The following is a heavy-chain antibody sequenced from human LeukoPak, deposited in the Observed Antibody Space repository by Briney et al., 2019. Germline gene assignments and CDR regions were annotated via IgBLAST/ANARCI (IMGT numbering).Heavy chain of an antibody. J-gene: IGHJ4*02. CDR1: GFTFSSYG. CDR2: ISYDGSNK. V-gene: IGHV3-30*18. D-gene: IGHD3-22*01. CDR3: AKDPSSGYYAYYFDY. Sequence: PGGSLRLSCAASGFTFSSYGMHWVRQAPGKGLEWVAVISYDGSNKYYADSVKGRFTISRDNSKNTLYLQMNSLRAEDTVVYYCAKDPSSGYYAYYFDYWGQGTLVTVSS.